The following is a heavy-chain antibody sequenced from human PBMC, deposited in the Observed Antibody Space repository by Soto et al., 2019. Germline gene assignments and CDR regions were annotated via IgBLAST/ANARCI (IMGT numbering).Heavy chain of an antibody. J-gene: IGHJ5*02. CDR3: ARDRDSSGSDTPFDP. CDR2: ISYDGSNK. Sequence: PGGSLRLSCAASGFTFSSYAMHWVRQAPGKGLEWVAVISYDGSNKYYADSVKGRFTISRDNSKNTLYLQMNSLRAEDTAVYYCARDRDSSGSDTPFDPWGQGTLVTVSS. D-gene: IGHD6-19*01. CDR1: GFTFSSYA. V-gene: IGHV3-30-3*01.